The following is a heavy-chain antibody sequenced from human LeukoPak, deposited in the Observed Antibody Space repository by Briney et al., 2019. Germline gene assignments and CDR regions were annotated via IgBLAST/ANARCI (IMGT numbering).Heavy chain of an antibody. Sequence: TSETLSLTCTVSGDSISSSSYYWGWIRQPPGKGLEWIGSTYYSGSTYYNPSLKSRVTISVDTSKNQFSLKLSSVTAADTAVYYCAKHQGYYYGYYFDYWGQGTLVTVSA. D-gene: IGHD5-18*01. CDR3: AKHQGYYYGYYFDY. V-gene: IGHV4-39*01. CDR1: GDSISSSSYY. CDR2: TYYSGST. J-gene: IGHJ4*02.